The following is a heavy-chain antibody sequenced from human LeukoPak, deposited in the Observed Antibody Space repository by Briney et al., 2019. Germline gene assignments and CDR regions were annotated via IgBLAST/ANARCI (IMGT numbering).Heavy chain of an antibody. CDR1: GFTVSITY. CDR3: ARDGYGGDWPYYGMDV. V-gene: IGHV3-66*01. J-gene: IGHJ6*02. CDR2: IYSGGTI. Sequence: GGSLRLSCAASGFTVSITYMSWVRQAPGKGLEWVSIIYSGGTIYYADSVKGRFAISRDSSKNTVYLQMNSLRAEDTAVYYCARDGYGGDWPYYGMDVWGQGTTVTVSS. D-gene: IGHD2-21*02.